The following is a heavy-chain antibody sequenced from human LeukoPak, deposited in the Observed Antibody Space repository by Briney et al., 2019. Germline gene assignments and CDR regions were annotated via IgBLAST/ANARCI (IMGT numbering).Heavy chain of an antibody. Sequence: SETLSLTCSVSGGSISRYYWSWVRQPPGKGLEWIGYIYNNASTSYSPSLKSRLFMSVDTSTNKVSLKLRSVTEADTAIYYCAREGRDGYNEYWGQGTLVIVSS. J-gene: IGHJ4*02. CDR3: AREGRDGYNEY. V-gene: IGHV4-59*01. D-gene: IGHD5-24*01. CDR2: IYNNAST. CDR1: GGSISRYY.